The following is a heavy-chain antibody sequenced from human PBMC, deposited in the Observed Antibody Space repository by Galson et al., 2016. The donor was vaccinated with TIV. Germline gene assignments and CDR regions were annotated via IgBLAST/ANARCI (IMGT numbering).Heavy chain of an antibody. V-gene: IGHV3-66*02. Sequence: SLRLSCASSGLSVSINYMTWVRQAPGKGLEWVSHISDGGKTYYADSVKGRFTISRDNSKNTLYLQMNNLRVEDTAIYYCVRDRQVGATYYYYYFGMDVWGQGTAVTISS. J-gene: IGHJ6*02. D-gene: IGHD1-26*01. CDR1: GLSVSINY. CDR3: VRDRQVGATYYYYYFGMDV. CDR2: ISDGGKT.